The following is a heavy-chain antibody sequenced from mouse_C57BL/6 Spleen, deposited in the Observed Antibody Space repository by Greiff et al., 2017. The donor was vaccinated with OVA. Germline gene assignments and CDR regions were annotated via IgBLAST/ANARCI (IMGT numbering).Heavy chain of an antibody. CDR1: GYTFTSYW. J-gene: IGHJ3*01. Sequence: QVQLQQPGAELAKPGASVKLSCKASGYTFTSYWMHWVKQRPGQGLEWIGYINPSSGYTKYNQKFKDKATLTAAKSSSTAYMQLSSLTYEDSAVYYCERERDYGAWFAYWGQGTLVTVSA. CDR3: ERERDYGAWFAY. CDR2: INPSSGYT. V-gene: IGHV1-7*01. D-gene: IGHD2-4*01.